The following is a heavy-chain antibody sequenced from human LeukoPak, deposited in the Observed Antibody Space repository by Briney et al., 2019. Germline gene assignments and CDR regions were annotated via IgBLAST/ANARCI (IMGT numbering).Heavy chain of an antibody. CDR1: GFTFNSHH. CDR2: ISSSSAI. V-gene: IGHV3-48*02. Sequence: PGGSLRLSCAASGFTFNSHHMNWVRQAPGKGLEWVSYISSSSAIYYADSVKGRFTMSRDNAKNSLYLQMNSLRDEDTAVYYCARDRPNWGIDCWGQGTLVTVSS. D-gene: IGHD7-27*01. J-gene: IGHJ4*02. CDR3: ARDRPNWGIDC.